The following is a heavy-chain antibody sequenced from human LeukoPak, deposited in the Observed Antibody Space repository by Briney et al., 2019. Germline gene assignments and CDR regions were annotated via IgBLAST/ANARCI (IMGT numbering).Heavy chain of an antibody. CDR3: ARDQSGYDILTGYYQGGNDY. CDR1: GFTFSSYS. J-gene: IGHJ4*02. D-gene: IGHD3-9*01. CDR2: ISSSSSTI. Sequence: GGFLRLSCAASGFTFSSYSMNWVRQAPGKGLEWVSYISSSSSTIYYADSVKGRFTISRDNAKNSLYLQMNSLRAEDTAVYYCARDQSGYDILTGYYQGGNDYWGQGTLVTVSS. V-gene: IGHV3-48*01.